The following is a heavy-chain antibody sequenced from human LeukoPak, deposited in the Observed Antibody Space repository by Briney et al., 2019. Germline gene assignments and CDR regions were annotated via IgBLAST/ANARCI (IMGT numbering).Heavy chain of an antibody. D-gene: IGHD1-26*01. V-gene: IGHV3-30-3*01. CDR3: ARDREWDYLDY. J-gene: IGHJ4*02. Sequence: GGSLRLSCAASGFTFNSYAKHWVRQAPGKGLEWLAVISSDGSNIYYADSVRGRFTISRDNSKNMLYLQMNSVRAEDTAVYYCARDREWDYLDYWGQGTLVPVSS. CDR1: GFTFNSYA. CDR2: ISSDGSNI.